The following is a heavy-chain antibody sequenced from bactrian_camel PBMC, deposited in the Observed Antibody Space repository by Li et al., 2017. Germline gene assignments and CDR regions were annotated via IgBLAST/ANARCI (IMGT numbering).Heavy chain of an antibody. CDR1: GVPISDYY. CDR2: ISKDGTDT. J-gene: IGHJ4*01. Sequence: VQLVESGGGLVQPGGSLRLSCVVSGVPISDYYMTWVRQAPGKGLEWVSAISKDGTDTYYADSVKGRFTISRDNAKNTLYLQLNSLKTEDTALYRCGAVPPTYSVGWFPAPWAVDTVGFRGKGTQVTVS. D-gene: IGHD1*01. V-gene: IGHV3S5*01.